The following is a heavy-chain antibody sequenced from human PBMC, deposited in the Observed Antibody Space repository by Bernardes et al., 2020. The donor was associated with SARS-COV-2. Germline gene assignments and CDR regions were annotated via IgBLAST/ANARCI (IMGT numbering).Heavy chain of an antibody. D-gene: IGHD3-10*01. Sequence: ASVKVPCKASGYGFTSYGITWVRQAPGQGLEWMGWINIYNGNTNYAQKFQGRVIMTTDTSTSKDYMDLRSLRSDDTAVYYCARGYYYGSGILAGDYWGQGTLVTVSS. CDR3: ARGYYYGSGILAGDY. J-gene: IGHJ4*02. V-gene: IGHV1-18*01. CDR1: GYGFTSYG. CDR2: INIYNGNT.